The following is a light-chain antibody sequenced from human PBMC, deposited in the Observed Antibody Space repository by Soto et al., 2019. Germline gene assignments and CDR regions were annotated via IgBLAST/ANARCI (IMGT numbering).Light chain of an antibody. CDR3: QQFKNYVT. CDR2: AAS. CDR1: QGISSH. Sequence: QLTQSPSSLSASVGDRVTISCRASQGISSHLAWYQQKPGKAPRLLIYAASTLQSGVPSRFSGSGSGTDFTLTITSLEPEDFATYYCQQFKNYVTFGQGTRLEI. V-gene: IGKV1-9*01. J-gene: IGKJ5*01.